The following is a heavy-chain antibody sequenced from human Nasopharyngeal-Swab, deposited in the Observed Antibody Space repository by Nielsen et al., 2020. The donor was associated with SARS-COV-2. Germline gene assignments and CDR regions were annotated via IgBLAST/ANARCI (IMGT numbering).Heavy chain of an antibody. J-gene: IGHJ4*02. D-gene: IGHD3-22*01. CDR1: GYSMSSSHY. CDR3: ARHFPLSGIGVVITTPQIYFDY. Sequence: SDPLSSPFHLPGYSMSSSHYCGSIRQQPGNGLEWIGCIYHSGSTYYNPSLKSRVTISVDTSKNQFSLKLSSVTAADTAVYYCARHFPLSGIGVVITTPQIYFDYWGQGTLVTVSS. CDR2: IYHSGST. V-gene: IGHV4-38-2*01.